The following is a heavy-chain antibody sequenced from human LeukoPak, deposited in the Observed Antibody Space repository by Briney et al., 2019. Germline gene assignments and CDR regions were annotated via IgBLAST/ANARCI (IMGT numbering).Heavy chain of an antibody. D-gene: IGHD2-21*01. V-gene: IGHV3-7*01. CDR2: IKQDGSEK. Sequence: GGSLRLSCAASGFTFRNYAMHWVRQAPGKGLEWVANIKQDGSEKYYVDSVKGRFTISRDNAKNSLYLQMNSLRAEDTAVYYCARGRLFAADWGQGTLVTVSS. J-gene: IGHJ4*02. CDR3: ARGRLFAAD. CDR1: GFTFRNYA.